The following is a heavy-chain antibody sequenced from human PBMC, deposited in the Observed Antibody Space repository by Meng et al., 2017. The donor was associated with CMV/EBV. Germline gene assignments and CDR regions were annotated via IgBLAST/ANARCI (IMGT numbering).Heavy chain of an antibody. CDR2: ISAYNGNT. D-gene: IGHD6-13*01. J-gene: IGHJ5*02. CDR1: GYTFTSYG. CDR3: ARGIAAAGTSGWWFDP. Sequence: ASVKVSCKASGYTFTSYGISWVRQAPGQGLEWMGWISAYNGNTNYAQKLQGRVTMTTDTSTSTAYMELRSLRSDDTAVYYCARGIAAAGTSGWWFDPWGQGTLVTVSS. V-gene: IGHV1-18*01.